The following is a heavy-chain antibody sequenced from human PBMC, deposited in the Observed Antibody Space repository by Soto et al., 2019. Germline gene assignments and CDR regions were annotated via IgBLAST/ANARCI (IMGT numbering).Heavy chain of an antibody. CDR2: ISGYNGNT. J-gene: IGHJ6*02. CDR1: GYTFSSHG. V-gene: IGHV1-18*04. CDR3: ARESQPLEYQVPGSFGMDV. D-gene: IGHD2-2*01. Sequence: ASVKVSRTASGYTFSSHGIKWVRQAPGQALEWMGWISGYNGNTNFAQKLQGRVTMTTDTSTSTVYMELSRLSSDDTAVYYCARESQPLEYQVPGSFGMDVWGQGTTVTV.